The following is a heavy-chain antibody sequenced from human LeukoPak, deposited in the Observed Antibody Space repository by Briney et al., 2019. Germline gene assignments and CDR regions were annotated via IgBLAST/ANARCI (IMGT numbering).Heavy chain of an antibody. Sequence: SGGSLRLSCAASGFTFSSYAMNWVRQAPGKGLEWVAVISYDGSNKYYADSVTGRFTISRDNSKNTLYLQMISLRDEDTAVYYRARGYYGSGRYFDDWGQGTLVTVSS. CDR3: ARGYYGSGRYFDD. V-gene: IGHV3-30*04. D-gene: IGHD3-10*01. J-gene: IGHJ4*02. CDR2: ISYDGSNK. CDR1: GFTFSSYA.